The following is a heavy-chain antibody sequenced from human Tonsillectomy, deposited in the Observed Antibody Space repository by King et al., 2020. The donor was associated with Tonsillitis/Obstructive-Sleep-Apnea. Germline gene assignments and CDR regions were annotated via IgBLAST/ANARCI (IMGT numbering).Heavy chain of an antibody. V-gene: IGHV1-69*01. J-gene: IGHJ4*02. Sequence: VQLVESGAEMKMPGSSVKVSCQASGGTFKSNAISWVRQAPGQGLEWLGGIIPAFRTGNPAKRFLGRLTITADELTSTAYMELRSLRSDDTAIYYCARVLFSDRRYNWNYCDYWGQGTLVTVSS. CDR3: ARVLFSDRRYNWNYCDY. CDR2: IIPAFRTG. D-gene: IGHD1-20*01. CDR1: GGTFKSNA.